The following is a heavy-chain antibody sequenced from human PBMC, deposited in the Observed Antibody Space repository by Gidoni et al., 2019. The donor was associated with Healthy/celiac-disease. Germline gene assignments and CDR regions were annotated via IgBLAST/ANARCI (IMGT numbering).Heavy chain of an antibody. J-gene: IGHJ4*02. D-gene: IGHD6-13*01. CDR1: GFTFSSYA. CDR3: ASDLLAAGDY. V-gene: IGHV3-30*04. Sequence: QVQLVESGGGVVQPGRSLSLSCAATGFTFSSYAMHWVRQAPGKGLEWVAVISYDGSNKYYADSVKGRFTISRDNSKNTLYLQMNSLRAEDTAVYYCASDLLAAGDYWGQGTLVTVSS. CDR2: ISYDGSNK.